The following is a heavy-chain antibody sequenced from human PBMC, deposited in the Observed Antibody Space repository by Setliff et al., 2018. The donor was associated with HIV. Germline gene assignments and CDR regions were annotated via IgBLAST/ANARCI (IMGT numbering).Heavy chain of an antibody. CDR3: ARHRQGLTGSTPGYYMDV. D-gene: IGHD1-7*01. CDR2: ISYSGST. Sequence: SETLSLTCNVSGGSFSNSYYFWGWIRQPPGKGLEWIGSISYSGSTYYNPSLKSRVTVSVDTSKNQFSLKLSSVTAADTAVYYCARHRQGLTGSTPGYYMDVWGKGTTVTVSS. CDR1: GGSFSNSYYF. V-gene: IGHV4-39*01. J-gene: IGHJ6*03.